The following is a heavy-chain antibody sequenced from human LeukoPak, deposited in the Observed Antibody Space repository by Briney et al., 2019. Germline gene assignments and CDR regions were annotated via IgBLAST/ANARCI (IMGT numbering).Heavy chain of an antibody. CDR2: INPNSGGS. CDR3: ARVQVSDDNWGFFDY. J-gene: IGHJ4*02. D-gene: IGHD1-1*01. V-gene: IGHV1-2*02. Sequence: ASVKVSCKASGYTFINYYMHWVRQAPGQGLEWMGWINPNSGGSNCAQKFQGRVTMTRETSISTAYMELSRLSSDDTAVYHCARVQVSDDNWGFFDYWGQGTLVTVSS. CDR1: GYTFINYY.